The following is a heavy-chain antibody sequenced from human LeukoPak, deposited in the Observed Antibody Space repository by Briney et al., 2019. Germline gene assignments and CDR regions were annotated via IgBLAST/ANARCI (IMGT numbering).Heavy chain of an antibody. CDR3: ARAYYDSSGQMGY. D-gene: IGHD3-22*01. V-gene: IGHV1-69*04. CDR1: GGTFSSYA. CDR2: SIPILGIA. J-gene: IGHJ4*02. Sequence: SVKVSCKASGGTFSSYAISWVRQAPGQGLECMGRSIPILGIANYAQKFQGRVTITADKSTSTAYMELSSLRSEDTAVYYCARAYYDSSGQMGYGGQGTLVTVP.